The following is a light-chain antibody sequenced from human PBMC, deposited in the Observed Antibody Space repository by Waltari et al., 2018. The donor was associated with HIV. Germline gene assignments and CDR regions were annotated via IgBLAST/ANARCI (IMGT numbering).Light chain of an antibody. CDR3: QQYNSYPIT. V-gene: IGKV1-16*01. CDR1: QDIDIY. J-gene: IGKJ5*01. CDR2: AAS. Sequence: DIKMTQSPSSLSASVGDRVTITCRASQDIDIYLAWFQQKPGKAPKSLIYAASSLQSGAPSRFSGSGSGTDFILTISSLQAEDFVTYYCQQYNSYPITFGQGTRLEIK.